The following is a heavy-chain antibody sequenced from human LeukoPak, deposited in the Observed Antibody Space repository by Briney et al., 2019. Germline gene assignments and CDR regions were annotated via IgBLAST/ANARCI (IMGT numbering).Heavy chain of an antibody. CDR2: IYYSGST. Sequence: SETLSLTCTVSGGSISTYYWSWIRQPPGKGLEWIGNIYYSGSTNYNPPLKSRVTISVDTSKNQFSLKLSSVTAADTAVYYCARGAFRTIVVGTRYYYYLDVWGKGTTVTVSS. D-gene: IGHD3-22*01. J-gene: IGHJ6*03. CDR1: GGSISTYY. CDR3: ARGAFRTIVVGTRYYYYLDV. V-gene: IGHV4-59*01.